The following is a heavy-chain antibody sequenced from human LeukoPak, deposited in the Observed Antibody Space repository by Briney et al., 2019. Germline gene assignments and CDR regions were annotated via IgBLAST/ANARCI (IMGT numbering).Heavy chain of an antibody. CDR3: ARAMDV. CDR1: GFTFSSYA. V-gene: IGHV3-7*04. Sequence: GGSLRLSCAASGFTFSSYAMHWVRQAPGKGLEWVANIKQDGSEKFYVDSVKGRFTISRDNAKNSLYLQMNSLRAEDTAVYYCARAMDVWGQGTTVTVSS. J-gene: IGHJ6*02. CDR2: IKQDGSEK.